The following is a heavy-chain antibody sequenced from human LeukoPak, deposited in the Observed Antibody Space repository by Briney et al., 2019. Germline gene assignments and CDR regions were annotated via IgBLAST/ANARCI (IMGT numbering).Heavy chain of an antibody. J-gene: IGHJ4*02. Sequence: HGESLKISCKGSGYSFTSYWIAWVRQMPGKGLEWMGIIYPGDSDITYNPSFQGQVTISADKSINTAYLQWSSLKASDTAMYFCARRDYGGKHFDYWGQGTLVTVSS. CDR3: ARRDYGGKHFDY. D-gene: IGHD4-23*01. V-gene: IGHV5-51*01. CDR1: GYSFTSYW. CDR2: IYPGDSDI.